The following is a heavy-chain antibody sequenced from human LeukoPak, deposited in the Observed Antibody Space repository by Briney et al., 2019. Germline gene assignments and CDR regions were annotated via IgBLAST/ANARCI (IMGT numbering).Heavy chain of an antibody. D-gene: IGHD2-8*01. J-gene: IGHJ4*02. CDR3: SRENGAFSPFGY. CDR1: GGSITSTNW. V-gene: IGHV4-4*02. CDR2: VSLSGLT. Sequence: SGTLSLTCGVSGGSITSTNWWSWVRQPPGQGLEWIGEVSLSGLTDYNPSLSSRVIMALDTSKNHLSLHLTSVTAADTAVYYCSRENGAFSPFGYWGQGYLVTVLS.